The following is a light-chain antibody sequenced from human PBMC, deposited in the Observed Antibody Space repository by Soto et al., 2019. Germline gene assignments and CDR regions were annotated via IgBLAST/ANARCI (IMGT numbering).Light chain of an antibody. CDR2: DVS. Sequence: QSALTQPRSVSGSPGQSVTISCTGTSSDVGGYNYVSWYQQHPGKAPKLMIYDVSKRPSGVPDRFSGSKSGNTASLTISGLQAEDEAEYYCCSYAGSLHVVFGGGTQLTVL. V-gene: IGLV2-11*01. CDR3: CSYAGSLHVV. J-gene: IGLJ2*01. CDR1: SSDVGGYNY.